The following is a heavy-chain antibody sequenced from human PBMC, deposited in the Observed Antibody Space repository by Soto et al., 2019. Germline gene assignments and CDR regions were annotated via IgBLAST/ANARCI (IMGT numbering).Heavy chain of an antibody. D-gene: IGHD2-15*01. CDR1: GYTFTSYY. V-gene: IGHV1-46*03. Sequence: QVQLVQSGAEVKKPGASVKVSCKASGYTFTSYYMHWVRQAPGQGLEWMGIINPSGGSTSYAQKFQGRVTMTRDTSTSTVYMELSSLRSEDTAVYCCARDLVGYCSGGSCSAIPAPYYFDYWGQGTLVTVSS. CDR2: INPSGGST. J-gene: IGHJ4*02. CDR3: ARDLVGYCSGGSCSAIPAPYYFDY.